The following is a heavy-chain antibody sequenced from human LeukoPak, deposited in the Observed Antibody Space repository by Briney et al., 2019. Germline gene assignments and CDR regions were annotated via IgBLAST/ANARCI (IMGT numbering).Heavy chain of an antibody. Sequence: PSETLSLTCTVSGGSISSGGYYWSWIRQHPGKGLEWIGEINHSGSTNYNPSLKSRVTISVDTSKNQSSLKLSSVTAADTAVYYCARGRSYYYGSGSYYTVYGMDVWGQGTTVTVSS. CDR2: INHSGST. D-gene: IGHD3-10*01. V-gene: IGHV4-39*07. CDR3: ARGRSYYYGSGSYYTVYGMDV. CDR1: GGSISSGGYY. J-gene: IGHJ6*02.